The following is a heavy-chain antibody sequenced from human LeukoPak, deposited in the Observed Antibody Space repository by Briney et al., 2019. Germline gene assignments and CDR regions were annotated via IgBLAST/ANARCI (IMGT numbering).Heavy chain of an antibody. D-gene: IGHD3-3*01. Sequence: GGSLRLSCAASGFTFSSYWMSWVRQAPGKGLEWVANIKQDGSEKYYVDSVKGRFTISRDNAKNSLYLQMNSLRAEDTAVYYCARDGGYDFWSGYYQDYWGQGTLVTVSS. V-gene: IGHV3-7*01. CDR1: GFTFSSYW. CDR2: IKQDGSEK. J-gene: IGHJ4*02. CDR3: ARDGGYDFWSGYYQDY.